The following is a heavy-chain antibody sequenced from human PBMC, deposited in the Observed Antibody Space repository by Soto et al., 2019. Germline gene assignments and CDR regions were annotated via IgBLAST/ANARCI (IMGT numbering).Heavy chain of an antibody. CDR1: GFTFSSYA. D-gene: IGHD5-12*01. V-gene: IGHV3-30-3*01. J-gene: IGHJ4*02. Sequence: QVQLVESGGGVVQPGRSLRLSCAASGFTFSSYAMHWVRQAPGKGLEWVAVISYDGSNKYYADSVKGRFTISRDNSKNTWYLKRNGLRAEDSVVYYGARDGAGWLKKSYFDYWGQGTLVTVSS. CDR2: ISYDGSNK. CDR3: ARDGAGWLKKSYFDY.